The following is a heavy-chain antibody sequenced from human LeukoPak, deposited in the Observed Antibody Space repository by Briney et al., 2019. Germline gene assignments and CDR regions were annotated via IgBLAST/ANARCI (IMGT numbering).Heavy chain of an antibody. J-gene: IGHJ6*03. CDR2: ISYDGSNK. CDR1: GFTFSSYA. Sequence: GGSLRLSCAASGFTFSSYAMHWVRQAPGQGLEWVAFISYDGSNKYYADSVKGRFTISRDNFKDTLYLEMNSLRAEDTAVYCRARAFLWNLSWYYMDVWGKGNTVTVSS. CDR3: ARAFLWNLSWYYMDV. V-gene: IGHV3-30*01. D-gene: IGHD1-1*01.